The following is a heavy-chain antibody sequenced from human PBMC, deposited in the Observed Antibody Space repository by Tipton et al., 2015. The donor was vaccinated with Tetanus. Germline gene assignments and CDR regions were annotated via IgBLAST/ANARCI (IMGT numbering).Heavy chain of an antibody. D-gene: IGHD6-13*01. CDR1: GFTFSSYA. CDR2: ISGSGGST. CDR3: AKSPAPKRYSSSWYVVDY. V-gene: IGHV3-23*01. Sequence: SLRLSCAASGFTFSSYAMSWVRQAPGKGLEWVSAISGSGGSTYYADSVKGRFTISRDNSKNTLYLQMNSLRAEDTAVYYCAKSPAPKRYSSSWYVVDYWGQGTLVTVSS. J-gene: IGHJ4*02.